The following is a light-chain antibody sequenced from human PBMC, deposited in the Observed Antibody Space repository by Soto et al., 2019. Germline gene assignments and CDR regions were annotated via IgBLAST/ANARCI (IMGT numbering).Light chain of an antibody. CDR2: DAS. V-gene: IGKV3D-15*01. CDR1: QSVSNN. Sequence: EIVMTQSPATLSVSPGERATLSCRASQSVSNNLAWYQQKRGQAPRLLIYDASHRAAGIPARFSGSGFGTDFTLTISRLEPEDFAVYYCQQYGSSITFGQGHDWRL. J-gene: IGKJ5*01. CDR3: QQYGSSIT.